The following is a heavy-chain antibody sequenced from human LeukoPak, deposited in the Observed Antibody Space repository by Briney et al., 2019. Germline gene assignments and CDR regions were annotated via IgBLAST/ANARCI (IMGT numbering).Heavy chain of an antibody. CDR1: GFTFSSYV. Sequence: GGSLRLSCAASGFTFSSYVMHWVRQPPGKGLEWVAVISYDGSNEHYVDSVKGRFTISRDNSKNTLYVQMYSLRAEDTAVYYCARSGDTNRNWFDPWGQGTLVTVST. D-gene: IGHD1-14*01. J-gene: IGHJ5*02. V-gene: IGHV3-30-3*01. CDR3: ARSGDTNRNWFDP. CDR2: ISYDGSNE.